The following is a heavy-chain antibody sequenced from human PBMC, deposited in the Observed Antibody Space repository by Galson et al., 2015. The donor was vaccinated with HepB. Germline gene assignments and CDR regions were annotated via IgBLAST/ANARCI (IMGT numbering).Heavy chain of an antibody. V-gene: IGHV5-10-1*01. Sequence: QSGAEVKKPGESLMISFTGSGYSFTSYWISWVRQMPGKGLEWMGRIDPSDSYTNYSPSFQGHVTISADKSSSTAYLQWSSLKASDTAMYYCARPPVNGGKHYYYYMDVWGKGTTVTVSS. CDR2: IDPSDSYT. J-gene: IGHJ6*03. CDR3: ARPPVNGGKHYYYYMDV. CDR1: GYSFTSYW. D-gene: IGHD4-23*01.